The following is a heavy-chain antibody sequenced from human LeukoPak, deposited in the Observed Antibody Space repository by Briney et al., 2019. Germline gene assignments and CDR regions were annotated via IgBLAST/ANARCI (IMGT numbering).Heavy chain of an antibody. CDR3: ARDLFQYYDSSGYYSPFDY. Sequence: GGSLRLSCAASGFTFSSYAMHWVRQAPGKGLEWVAVISYDGSNKYYADSVKGRFTFSRDNSKNTLYLQMNSLRAEDTAVYYCARDLFQYYDSSGYYSPFDYWGQGTLVTVSS. CDR1: GFTFSSYA. D-gene: IGHD3-22*01. V-gene: IGHV3-30*04. CDR2: ISYDGSNK. J-gene: IGHJ4*02.